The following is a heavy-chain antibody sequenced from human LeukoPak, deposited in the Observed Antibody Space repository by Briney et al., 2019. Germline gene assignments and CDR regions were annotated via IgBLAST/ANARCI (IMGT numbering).Heavy chain of an antibody. CDR2: ISGSGDTT. Sequence: GGTLRLSCAASGFTFSNYAMSWVRQAPGTGLEWVSTISGSGDTTYYADSVKGRFTISRDNTKKSLYLQLNSLRPEDSAVYYCARPRGCGSARCNNFDYWGQGTLVTVSS. V-gene: IGHV3-23*01. J-gene: IGHJ4*02. CDR3: ARPRGCGSARCNNFDY. D-gene: IGHD2-2*01. CDR1: GFTFSNYA.